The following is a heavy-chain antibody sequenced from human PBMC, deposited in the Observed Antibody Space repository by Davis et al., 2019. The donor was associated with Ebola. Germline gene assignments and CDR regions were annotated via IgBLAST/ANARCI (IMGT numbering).Heavy chain of an antibody. Sequence: GGSLRPSCEASGITVSSDWMSWVRQVPGKGLEWVANIKQDGSEKYYVDSVKGRFTISRDNVKSSLYLQMKSLRVEDTAVYYCVREGGSSHFDYWGQGTLVTVSS. D-gene: IGHD1-26*01. J-gene: IGHJ4*02. CDR1: GITVSSDW. V-gene: IGHV3-7*03. CDR2: IKQDGSEK. CDR3: VREGGSSHFDY.